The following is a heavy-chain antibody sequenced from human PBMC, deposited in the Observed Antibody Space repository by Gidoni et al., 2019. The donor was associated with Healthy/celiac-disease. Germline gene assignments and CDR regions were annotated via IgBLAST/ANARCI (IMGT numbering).Heavy chain of an antibody. CDR3: ARERFGESPAPPDGMDV. V-gene: IGHV3-33*08. Sequence: QVQLVESGVGVVQPRRSVRLSCAASGFTSSRYGMHWVRQSPGKGLEWVAVIWYDGSNKYYADSVKGRFTISRDNSKNTLYLQVNSLRAEDTAVYYWARERFGESPAPPDGMDVWGQGTTVTVSS. D-gene: IGHD3-10*01. J-gene: IGHJ6*02. CDR2: IWYDGSNK. CDR1: GFTSSRYG.